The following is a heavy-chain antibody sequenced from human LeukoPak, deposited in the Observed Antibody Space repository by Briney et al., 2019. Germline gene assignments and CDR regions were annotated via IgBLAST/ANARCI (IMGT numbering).Heavy chain of an antibody. V-gene: IGHV3-7*01. CDR2: IKEDGTDK. CDR3: ATDRSAFDI. CDR1: GFTFTNSW. J-gene: IGHJ3*02. Sequence: GGALRLSCAASGFTFTNSWMTWVRQATGKGLEWVANIKEDGTDKYYVDSVKGRFTISRDNAKNSLYLQMNGLRAEDTAVYYCATDRSAFDIWGQGTMVTVSS.